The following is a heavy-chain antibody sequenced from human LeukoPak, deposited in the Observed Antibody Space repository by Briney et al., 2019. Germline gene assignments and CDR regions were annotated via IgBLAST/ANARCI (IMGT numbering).Heavy chain of an antibody. CDR3: ARGIGYYYDSSGIIDY. CDR2: ISGSGGST. J-gene: IGHJ4*02. CDR1: GFTFSSYA. V-gene: IGHV3-23*01. D-gene: IGHD3-22*01. Sequence: GGSLRLSCAASGFTFSSYAMSWVRQAPGKGLEWVSAISGSGGSTYYADSVKGRFTISRDNAKNTLYLQMNSLRAEDTAVYYCARGIGYYYDSSGIIDYWGQGTLVTVSS.